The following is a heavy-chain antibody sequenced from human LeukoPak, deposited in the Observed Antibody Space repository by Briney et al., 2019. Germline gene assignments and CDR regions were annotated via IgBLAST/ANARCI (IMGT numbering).Heavy chain of an antibody. CDR1: GFTFSSYW. J-gene: IGHJ4*02. Sequence: GGSLRLSCAASGFTFSSYWMSWVRQAPGKGLEWVANIKQDGSEKYYVDSVKGRFTISRDNAKNSLYLQMNSLRAEDTAVYYCARPLYYYDSRGSDYWGQGTLVTVSS. CDR3: ARPLYYYDSRGSDY. D-gene: IGHD3-22*01. CDR2: IKQDGSEK. V-gene: IGHV3-7*01.